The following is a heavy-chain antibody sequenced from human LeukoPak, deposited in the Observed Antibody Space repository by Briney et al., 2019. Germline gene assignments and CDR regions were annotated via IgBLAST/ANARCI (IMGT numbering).Heavy chain of an antibody. CDR3: VRDYCSGGSCYENNWFDP. CDR1: GFTFSKYG. CDR2: IWFDGSNR. D-gene: IGHD2-15*01. V-gene: IGHV3-33*01. J-gene: IGHJ5*02. Sequence: GGSLRLSCTASGFTFSKYGMHWVRQAPGKGLEWVAVIWFDGSNRNHADSVKGRFTISRDNSKNTLYLQMNSLRVGDTAVYFCVRDYCSGGSCYENNWFDPWGQGTLVTVSS.